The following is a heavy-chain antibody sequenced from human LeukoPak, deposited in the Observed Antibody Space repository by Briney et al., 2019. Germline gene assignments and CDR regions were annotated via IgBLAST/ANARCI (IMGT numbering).Heavy chain of an antibody. CDR3: ARGIWSGYHHTPGAFDI. Sequence: GGSLRLSCAASGFTFSSYSMNWVRQAPGKGLEWVSSISSSSSYIYYADSVKGRFTISRDNAKNSLYLQMNSLRAEDTAVYYCARGIWSGYHHTPGAFDIWGQGTMVTVSS. V-gene: IGHV3-21*01. CDR2: ISSSSSYI. J-gene: IGHJ3*02. CDR1: GFTFSSYS. D-gene: IGHD3-3*01.